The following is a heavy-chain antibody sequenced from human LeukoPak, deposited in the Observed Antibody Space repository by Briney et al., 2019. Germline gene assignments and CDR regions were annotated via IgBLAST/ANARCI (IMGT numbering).Heavy chain of an antibody. V-gene: IGHV3-66*04. Sequence: GGSLRLSCAASGFTVSSNYMSWVRQVPGKGLEWISVIFTGGSTYYADSVKGRFTISRDNSKNTLYLQMNSLRVEDTAVYYCVRQSWVYWGQGTLVTVSS. CDR1: GFTVSSNY. CDR2: IFTGGST. CDR3: VRQSWVY. J-gene: IGHJ4*02. D-gene: IGHD3-10*01.